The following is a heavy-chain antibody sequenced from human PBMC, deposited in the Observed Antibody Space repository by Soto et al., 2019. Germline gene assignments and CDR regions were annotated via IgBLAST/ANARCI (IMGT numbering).Heavy chain of an antibody. J-gene: IGHJ6*03. CDR3: ARAEAYGDYDYYYYMDV. Sequence: QVQLVQSGAEVKKPGASVKVSCKASGYTFTSYAMHWVRQAPGQRLEWMGWINAGNGNTKYSQKFQGRVTITRDTSASTAYMELSSLRSEDTAVYYCARAEAYGDYDYYYYMDVWGKGTTVTVSS. V-gene: IGHV1-3*01. D-gene: IGHD4-17*01. CDR1: GYTFTSYA. CDR2: INAGNGNT.